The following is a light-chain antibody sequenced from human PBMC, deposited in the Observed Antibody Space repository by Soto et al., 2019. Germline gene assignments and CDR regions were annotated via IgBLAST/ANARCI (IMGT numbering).Light chain of an antibody. CDR3: QQYGSSPPYT. CDR2: GST. CDR1: QSVSNNY. J-gene: IGKJ2*01. V-gene: IGKV3-20*01. Sequence: EVVLTRSPGTLSLSPGERASLSCRASQSVSNNYLAWYQQKPGQSPTLLIFGSTDRATGIPDRFSGSGSGTDFTLTISRLEPEDFAVYYCQQYGSSPPYTFGQGTKLEIK.